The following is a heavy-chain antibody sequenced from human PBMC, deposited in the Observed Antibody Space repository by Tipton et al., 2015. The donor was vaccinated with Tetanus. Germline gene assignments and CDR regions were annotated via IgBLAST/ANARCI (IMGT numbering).Heavy chain of an antibody. J-gene: IGHJ4*02. CDR3: ARDRCSDVICYFEMGG. D-gene: IGHD2-15*01. V-gene: IGHV1-18*01. Sequence: QSGAEVKKPGASVKVSCKISGYTFTSYGINWVRLAPGQGLEWMGWISAKTGATYYAQKVQGRVTMTTDTSTSTAYMELRSLRSDDTAVYYCARDRCSDVICYFEMGGWGQGTLVTVSS. CDR2: ISAKTGAT. CDR1: GYTFTSYG.